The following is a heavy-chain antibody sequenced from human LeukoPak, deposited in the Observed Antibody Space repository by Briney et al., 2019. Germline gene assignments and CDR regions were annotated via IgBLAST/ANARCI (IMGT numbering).Heavy chain of an antibody. V-gene: IGHV1-18*01. J-gene: IGHJ4*02. CDR3: ARTPRWMATNFDY. CDR2: ISVYNGNR. Sequence: RASVKVSCKASGYIFTSYGINWVRQAPGQGLEWMGWISVYNGNRKYAQKLQGRVTMTTDTSTSTAYMELRSLRSDDTAVYYCARTPRWMATNFDYWGQGTLVTVSS. D-gene: IGHD5-24*01. CDR1: GYIFTSYG.